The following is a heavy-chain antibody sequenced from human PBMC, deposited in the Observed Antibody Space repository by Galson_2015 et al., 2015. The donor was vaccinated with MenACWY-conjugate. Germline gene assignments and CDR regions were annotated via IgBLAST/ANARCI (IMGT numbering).Heavy chain of an antibody. CDR2: IRGSGDNT. CDR3: ARAPLQDGSSTAYRPFDY. D-gene: IGHD2-2*01. J-gene: IGHJ4*02. V-gene: IGHV3-23*01. Sequence: SLRLSCAASGFTFSSYAVSWVRQAPGKGLEWVSAIRGSGDNTYYADSVKGRFTISRDNSKNTLYLQMNSLRAEDTAVYYCARAPLQDGSSTAYRPFDYWGQGALVTVSS. CDR1: GFTFSSYA.